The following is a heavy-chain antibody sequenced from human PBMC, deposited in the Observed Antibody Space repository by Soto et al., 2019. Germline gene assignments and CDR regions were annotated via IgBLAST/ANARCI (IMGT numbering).Heavy chain of an antibody. CDR1: GFTFATSA. J-gene: IGHJ6*02. CDR2: FSGSGGGI. CDR3: AKDRYYDSSGYYMPIVYYGMDV. D-gene: IGHD3-22*01. Sequence: PGGSLRLSCAASGFTFATSAMSWVRQAPGEGLEWVSTFSGSGGGIFYAHSVKGRFTISRDNSKNTLYLQMNSLRAEDTAVYYCAKDRYYDSSGYYMPIVYYGMDVWGQGTTVTVSS. V-gene: IGHV3-23*01.